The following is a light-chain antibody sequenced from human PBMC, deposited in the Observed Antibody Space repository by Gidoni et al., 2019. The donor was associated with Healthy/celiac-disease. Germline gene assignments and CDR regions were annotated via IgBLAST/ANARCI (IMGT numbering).Light chain of an antibody. V-gene: IGKV4-1*01. Sequence: DIVMTQSPYSLAVSLGESATINCKSRQSVLYSSNNKNYLAWYQQKPGQPPKLLIYWASTRESGVPDRCSGSGSGTDFTLTISSLQAEDVAVYYCQQYYSTPPTFGQGTKVEIK. J-gene: IGKJ1*01. CDR2: WAS. CDR3: QQYYSTPPT. CDR1: QSVLYSSNNKNY.